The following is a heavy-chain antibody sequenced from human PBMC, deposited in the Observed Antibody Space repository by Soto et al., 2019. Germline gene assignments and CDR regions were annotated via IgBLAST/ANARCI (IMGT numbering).Heavy chain of an antibody. CDR1: GFTFSSYA. Sequence: QVQLVESGGGVVQPGRSLRLSCAASGFTFSSYAMHWVRQAPGKGLEWVAVISYDGSNKYYADSVKGRFTISRDNSKNTLYLQMNSLRAEDRAVYYCARGSGSYYNEGLTRHWGQGTLVTVSS. CDR2: ISYDGSNK. V-gene: IGHV3-30-3*01. J-gene: IGHJ4*02. CDR3: ARGSGSYYNEGLTRH. D-gene: IGHD3-10*01.